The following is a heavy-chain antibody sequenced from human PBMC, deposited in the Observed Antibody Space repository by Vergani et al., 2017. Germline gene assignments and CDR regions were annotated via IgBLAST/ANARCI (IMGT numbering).Heavy chain of an antibody. Sequence: QVQLVQSGAEVKKPGSSVKVSCKASGGTFSSYTISWVRQAPGQGLAWMGRIIPILGIANYAQKFQGRVTITADKSTTTAYIELSSLRSEDTAVYYCARVGFGDYYDSSGYYSERAFDYWGQGSLVTVSS. D-gene: IGHD3-22*01. CDR3: ARVGFGDYYDSSGYYSERAFDY. V-gene: IGHV1-69*02. CDR2: IIPILGIA. J-gene: IGHJ4*02. CDR1: GGTFSSYT.